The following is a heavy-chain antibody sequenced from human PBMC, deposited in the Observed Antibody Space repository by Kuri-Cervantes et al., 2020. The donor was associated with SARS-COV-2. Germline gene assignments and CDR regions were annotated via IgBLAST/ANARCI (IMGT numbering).Heavy chain of an antibody. Sequence: GSLRLSCTVSGGSISSYYWSWIRRPAGKGLEWIGRIYTSGSTNYNPSLKSRVTISVDTSKNQFSLKLSSVTAADTAVYYCARETMYCSSTSCYPPWFDPWGQGTLVTVSS. V-gene: IGHV4-4*07. CDR3: ARETMYCSSTSCYPPWFDP. D-gene: IGHD2-2*01. CDR2: IYTSGST. CDR1: GGSISSYY. J-gene: IGHJ5*02.